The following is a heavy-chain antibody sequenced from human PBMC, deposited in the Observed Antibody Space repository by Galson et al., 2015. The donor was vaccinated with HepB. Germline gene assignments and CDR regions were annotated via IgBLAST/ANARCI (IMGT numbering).Heavy chain of an antibody. CDR1: GFTFSSYS. CDR2: IYSGGST. V-gene: IGHV3-66*02. Sequence: SLRLSCAASGFTFSSYSMNWVRQAPGKGLEWVSVIYSGGSTYYADSVKGRFTISRDNSKNTLYLQMNSLRAEDTAVYYCARGRLDSSGWANYYYYYGMDVWGQGTTVTVSS. J-gene: IGHJ6*02. CDR3: ARGRLDSSGWANYYYYYGMDV. D-gene: IGHD6-19*01.